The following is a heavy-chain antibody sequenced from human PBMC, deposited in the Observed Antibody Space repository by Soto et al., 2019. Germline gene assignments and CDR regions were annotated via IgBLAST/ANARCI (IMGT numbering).Heavy chain of an antibody. Sequence: QVQLVESGGGVVQPGRSLRLSCAASGFTFSSYGMHWVRQAPGKGLEWVAIISYDGSNKYYADSVKGRFTISRDNSKNTLELQMNSLRAEDTAVYYCAKGQVTVVTPGYFQHWGQGTLVTVSS. CDR3: AKGQVTVVTPGYFQH. V-gene: IGHV3-30*18. CDR2: ISYDGSNK. J-gene: IGHJ1*01. D-gene: IGHD2-21*02. CDR1: GFTFSSYG.